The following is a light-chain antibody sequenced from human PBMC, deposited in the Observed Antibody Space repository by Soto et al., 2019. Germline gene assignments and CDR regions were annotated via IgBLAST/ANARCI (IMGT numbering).Light chain of an antibody. V-gene: IGKV3-20*01. J-gene: IGKJ5*01. CDR2: GAS. CDR1: QSVSSSY. Sequence: ENVLTQSPGTLSLCPGERATLSCRASQSVSSSYLAWYQQKPGQAPRLLIYGASSRATGIPDRFSGSGSGTEFTLTISSLQSEDFAVYYCQQYSNWPPITFRQGTRWRL. CDR3: QQYSNWPPIT.